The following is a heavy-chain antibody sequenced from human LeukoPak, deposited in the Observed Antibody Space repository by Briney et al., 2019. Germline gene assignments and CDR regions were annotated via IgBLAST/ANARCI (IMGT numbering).Heavy chain of an antibody. CDR3: ARRVMVGATF. Sequence: PSETLSLTCTVSGGSISSYYWSWIRQPPGKGLEWIGYIYYSGSTNYNPSLKSRVTISVDTSKNQFSLKLSSVTAADTAVYYCARRVMVGATFWGQGTLVTVSS. V-gene: IGHV4-59*01. J-gene: IGHJ4*02. CDR1: GGSISSYY. CDR2: IYYSGST. D-gene: IGHD1-26*01.